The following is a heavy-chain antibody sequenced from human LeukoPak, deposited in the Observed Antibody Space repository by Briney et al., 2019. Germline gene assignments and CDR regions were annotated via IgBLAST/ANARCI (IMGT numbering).Heavy chain of an antibody. CDR3: ASGGVATIASKYYYYYGMDV. V-gene: IGHV1-18*01. CDR1: GYTFASYG. J-gene: IGHJ6*02. Sequence: ASVKVSCKASGYTFASYGISWVRQAPGQGLEWMGWISAYNGNTNYAQKLQGRVTMTTDTSTSTAYMELRSLRSDDTAVYYCASGGVATIASKYYYYYGMDVWGQGTTVTVSS. D-gene: IGHD5-12*01. CDR2: ISAYNGNT.